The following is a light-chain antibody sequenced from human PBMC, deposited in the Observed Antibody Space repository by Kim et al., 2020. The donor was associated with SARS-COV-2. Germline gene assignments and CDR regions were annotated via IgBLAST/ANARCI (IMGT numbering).Light chain of an antibody. CDR2: DAS. CDR3: QHRGDWPGT. Sequence: WSPGERPPLPVMSRPNIGSYFAWYQPKPGQAPRLLIYDASGRATGISPMFTGSGSGTDFSLTISGLGPEDFAVYYCQHRGDWPGTFGPGTKVDIK. V-gene: IGKV3-11*01. CDR1: PNIGSY. J-gene: IGKJ3*01.